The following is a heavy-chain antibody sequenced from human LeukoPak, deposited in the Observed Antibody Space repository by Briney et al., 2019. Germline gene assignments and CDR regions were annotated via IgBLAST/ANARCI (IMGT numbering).Heavy chain of an antibody. CDR3: AGRFFVVRGVIPYFDY. Sequence: PSETLSLTCTVSGDSISNNYWSWIRQPAGKGLEWIIRIHHASGNIDYNPSLKGRVTMSLDTSRNQFSLRLNSVTAADTAVYYCAGRFFVVRGVIPYFDYWGQGTLVTVSS. CDR1: GDSISNNY. D-gene: IGHD3-10*01. V-gene: IGHV4-4*07. CDR2: IHHASGNI. J-gene: IGHJ4*02.